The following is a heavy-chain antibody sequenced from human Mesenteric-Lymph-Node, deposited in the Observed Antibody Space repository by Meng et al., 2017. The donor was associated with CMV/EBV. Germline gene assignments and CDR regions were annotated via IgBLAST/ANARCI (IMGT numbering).Heavy chain of an antibody. V-gene: IGHV4-34*01. CDR1: GGSFSGYY. CDR3: AGTLVAPAASRGADY. CDR2: INHSGST. D-gene: IGHD2-2*01. Sequence: SETLSLTCAVYGGSFSGYYWSWIRQPPGKGLEWIGEINHSGSTNYNPSLKSRVTISLDTSKNQFSLKLRSVTTADTAVYFCAGTLVAPAASRGADYWGQGTLVTVSS. J-gene: IGHJ4*02.